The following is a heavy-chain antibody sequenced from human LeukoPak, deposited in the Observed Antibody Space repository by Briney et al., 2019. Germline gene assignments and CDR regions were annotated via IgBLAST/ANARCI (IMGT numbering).Heavy chain of an antibody. V-gene: IGHV4-30-2*01. CDR2: IYHSGST. CDR1: GGSISSSNW. J-gene: IGHJ4*02. CDR3: ARVVPGYYDSSGYYYSSYFDY. Sequence: SETLSLTCAVSGGSISSSNWWSWIRQPPGKGLEWIGYIYHSGSTYYNPSLKSRVTISVDRSKNQFSLKLSSVTAADTAVYYCARVVPGYYDSSGYYYSSYFDYWGQGTLVTVSS. D-gene: IGHD3-22*01.